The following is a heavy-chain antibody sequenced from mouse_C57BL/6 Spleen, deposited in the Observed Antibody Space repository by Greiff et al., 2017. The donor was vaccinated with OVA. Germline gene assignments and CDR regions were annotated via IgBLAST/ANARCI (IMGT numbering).Heavy chain of an antibody. CDR1: GYTFTDYN. D-gene: IGHD1-1*01. Sequence: VQLQQSGPELVKPGASVKMSCKASGYTFTDYNMHWVKQSHGKSLEWIGYINPNNGGTSYNQKFKGTATLTVNKSSSTAYMELRSLTSEDSAVYYCAMTITTVVADYWGQGTTLTVSS. CDR2: INPNNGGT. J-gene: IGHJ2*01. CDR3: AMTITTVVADY. V-gene: IGHV1-22*01.